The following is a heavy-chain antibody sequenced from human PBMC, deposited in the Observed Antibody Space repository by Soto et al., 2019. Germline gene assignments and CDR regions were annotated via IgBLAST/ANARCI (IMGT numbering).Heavy chain of an antibody. J-gene: IGHJ4*02. Sequence: EVQLVESGGDLVQPGGSLRLSCSASGFTFSSYAMHWVRQAPGKGLEYVSVISSNGGSTYYADSVKGRFTISRDNSKNTLYLQMSSLRAEDTAVYYCVKILQYSYGLPHWGQGTLVTVSS. CDR1: GFTFSSYA. D-gene: IGHD5-18*01. CDR3: VKILQYSYGLPH. V-gene: IGHV3-64D*06. CDR2: ISSNGGST.